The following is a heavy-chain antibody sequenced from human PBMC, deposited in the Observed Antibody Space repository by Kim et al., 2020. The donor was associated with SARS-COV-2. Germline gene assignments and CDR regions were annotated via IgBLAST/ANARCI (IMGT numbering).Heavy chain of an antibody. D-gene: IGHD3-10*01. Sequence: GSTKYYADSVKVRFTISRDNSTNTLNLQMHSLRAEDTAVYYCARARGGMDVWGQGTTVTVSS. CDR3: ARARGGMDV. V-gene: IGHV3-33*01. J-gene: IGHJ6*02. CDR2: GSTK.